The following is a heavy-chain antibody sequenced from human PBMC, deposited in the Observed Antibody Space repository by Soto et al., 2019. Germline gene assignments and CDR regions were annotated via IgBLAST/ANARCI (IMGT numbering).Heavy chain of an antibody. CDR2: IYGGGTT. V-gene: IGHV3-53*01. D-gene: IGHD6-19*01. CDR3: VQTTGWPGFDF. CDR1: GVAVSSKY. Sequence: EVQLVESGGGLIQPGGSLRLSCAASGVAVSSKYMTWVRQAPGKGLEWVSVIYGGGTTYYADSVKVRFTISRDTSKNPLYLQMNSLRAEDTAVYYCVQTTGWPGFDFWGQGTLVTVSS. J-gene: IGHJ4*02.